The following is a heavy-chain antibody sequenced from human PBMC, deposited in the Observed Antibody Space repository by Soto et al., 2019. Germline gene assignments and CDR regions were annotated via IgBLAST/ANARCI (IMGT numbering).Heavy chain of an antibody. CDR3: ARSFTEPYFFHL. Sequence: LSLTCNVSGDRISYSYWTWIRQTTGKGLEWIGYGHSNGISKYNPSLESRVLISVDTSKSLFSLKVSSVTAADTAVYYCARSFTEPYFFHLWGQGTLLTLSS. CDR1: GDRISYSY. D-gene: IGHD2-8*01. J-gene: IGHJ5*02. CDR2: GHSNGIS. V-gene: IGHV4-59*08.